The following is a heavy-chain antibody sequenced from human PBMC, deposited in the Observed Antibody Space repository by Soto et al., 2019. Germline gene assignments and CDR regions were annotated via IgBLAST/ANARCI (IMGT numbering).Heavy chain of an antibody. CDR1: GFTFSSYA. D-gene: IGHD3-9*01. Sequence: GGSLRLSCAASGFTFSSYAMHWVRQAPGKGLEYVSAISSNGGSTYYANSGKGRFTISRDNYKNTLYLQMGSLRAEGMAVYYCVRGPYYDMLTGYSDDYYYGMDVWGQGTTVTVSS. J-gene: IGHJ6*02. CDR3: VRGPYYDMLTGYSDDYYYGMDV. CDR2: ISSNGGST. V-gene: IGHV3-64*01.